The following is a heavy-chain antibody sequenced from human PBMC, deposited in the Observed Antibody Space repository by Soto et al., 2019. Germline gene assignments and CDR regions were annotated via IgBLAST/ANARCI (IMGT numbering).Heavy chain of an antibody. J-gene: IGHJ3*02. Sequence: PSETLSLTCTVSGGSISSISYYWGWIRQPPGKGLEWIGSIYYSGSTYYNPSLKSRVTISVDTSKNQFSLKLSSVTAADTAVYYCARTYGDYGKDDAFDIWGQGTMVT. CDR2: IYYSGST. V-gene: IGHV4-39*01. CDR1: GGSISSISYY. CDR3: ARTYGDYGKDDAFDI. D-gene: IGHD4-17*01.